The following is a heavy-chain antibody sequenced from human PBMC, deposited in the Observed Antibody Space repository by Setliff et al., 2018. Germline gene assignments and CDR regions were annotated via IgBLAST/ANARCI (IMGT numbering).Heavy chain of an antibody. CDR3: ARAKGNDYSMDV. V-gene: IGHV3-23*01. J-gene: IGHJ6*03. Sequence: PGGSLRLSCAASGFTFSSYAMSWVRQAPGKGLEWVSAISGSGDNTQYADSVKGRFTISRDNSKNTLYLQMNSLRADDTAVYYCARAKGNDYSMDVWGKGTTVTVSS. CDR2: ISGSGDNT. CDR1: GFTFSSYA.